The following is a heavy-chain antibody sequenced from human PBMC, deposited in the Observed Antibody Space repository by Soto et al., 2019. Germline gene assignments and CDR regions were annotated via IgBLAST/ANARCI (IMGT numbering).Heavy chain of an antibody. J-gene: IGHJ4*02. Sequence: SETLSLTCTVSGNSISSGDYYWSWVRQSPGKGLDWIGYIYYSGSAYYNPSLKSRPTISVDTSRNQFSLELTSVTAADTAVYYCARLYYHDTSGYLSFDYWAQGTLVTVS. CDR1: GNSISSGDYY. CDR3: ARLYYHDTSGYLSFDY. V-gene: IGHV4-30-4*01. CDR2: IYYSGSA. D-gene: IGHD3-22*01.